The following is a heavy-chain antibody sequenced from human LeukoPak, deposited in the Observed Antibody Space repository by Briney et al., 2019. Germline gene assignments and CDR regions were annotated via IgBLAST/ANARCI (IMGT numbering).Heavy chain of an antibody. Sequence: PGGSLRLSCAASGFTFSSYWMNWVRQAPGKGLVWVSRIASDGSSTTYADSVKGRFSISRDNAKHTLYLQMNSLRVEDTAVYYCARGRPHGNDYWGQGTLVTVSS. CDR2: IASDGSST. D-gene: IGHD4-23*01. V-gene: IGHV3-74*01. CDR1: GFTFSSYW. CDR3: ARGRPHGNDY. J-gene: IGHJ4*02.